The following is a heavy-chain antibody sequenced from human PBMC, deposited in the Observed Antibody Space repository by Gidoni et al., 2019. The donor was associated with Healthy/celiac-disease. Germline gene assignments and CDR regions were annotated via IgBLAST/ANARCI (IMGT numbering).Heavy chain of an antibody. D-gene: IGHD4-17*01. Sequence: EGQLWEAGGGLGQHGGSLRRSWAASGCTFSSDAMSWVRQAPGRGLEWVSAISGIGVSTYYPASVPGRFTISRYNSKNTLYLQLPSLRAEDPAVYYCAKDAGYGGTFPFGYWGQGTLVTVSS. CDR2: ISGIGVST. CDR3: AKDAGYGGTFPFGY. V-gene: IGHV3-23*01. J-gene: IGHJ4*02. CDR1: GCTFSSDA.